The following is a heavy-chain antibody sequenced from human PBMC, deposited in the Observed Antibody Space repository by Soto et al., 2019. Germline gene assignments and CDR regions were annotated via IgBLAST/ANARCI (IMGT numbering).Heavy chain of an antibody. CDR1: GFTVSNNY. D-gene: IGHD3-16*01. CDR2: IYSGGYT. Sequence: EVQLVESGGGLIQPGGSLRLSCAVSGFTVSNNYMSWVRQAPGKGLEGVSVIYSGGYTAYGDSVKGRFTISRDNSKNTQFLKMKGLRAADGAGYFWGGSRGGGGYWGQGTLVTVSS. V-gene: IGHV3-53*01. CDR3: GGSRGGGGY. J-gene: IGHJ4*02.